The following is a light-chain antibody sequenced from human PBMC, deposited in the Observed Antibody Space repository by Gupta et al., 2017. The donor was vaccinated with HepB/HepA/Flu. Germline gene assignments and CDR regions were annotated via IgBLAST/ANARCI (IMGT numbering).Light chain of an antibody. CDR2: DRN. Sequence: SYVLTQPPSVSVAPDESARITCGGDNIGSRGVHWYQQRPDQAPVLVVYDRNDRPSGIPERFSGSRSGKTATLTISGVEAGDEADYYCQAWDSSSDYVFGTGTKVTVL. J-gene: IGLJ1*01. CDR3: QAWDSSSDYV. V-gene: IGLV3-21*02. CDR1: NIGSRG.